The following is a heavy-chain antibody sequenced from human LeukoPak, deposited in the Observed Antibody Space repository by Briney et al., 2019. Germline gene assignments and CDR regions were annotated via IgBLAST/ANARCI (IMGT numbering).Heavy chain of an antibody. CDR2: IIPIFGTA. V-gene: IGHV1-69*13. D-gene: IGHD6-13*01. CDR3: ARDLAAAGRGFLDF. CDR1: GGTFSSYA. Sequence: SVKVSCKASGGTFSSYAISWVRQAPGQGLEWMGGIIPIFGTANYAQKLQGRVTITADESTSTAYMELSSLRSEDTAVYYCARDLAAAGRGFLDFWGQGTLVTVSS. J-gene: IGHJ4*02.